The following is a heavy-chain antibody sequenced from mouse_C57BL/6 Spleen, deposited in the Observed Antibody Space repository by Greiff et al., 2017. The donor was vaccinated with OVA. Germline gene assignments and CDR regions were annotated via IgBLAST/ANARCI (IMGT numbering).Heavy chain of an antibody. Sequence: QVQLQQPGAELVMPGASVKLSCKASGYTFTSYWMHWVKQRPGQGLEWIGEIDPSDSYTNYNQKFKGKSTLTVDKSSSTAYMQLSSLTSEDSAVYYCARSAVGNYAMDYWGQGTSVTVSS. J-gene: IGHJ4*01. CDR3: ARSAVGNYAMDY. D-gene: IGHD1-1*01. V-gene: IGHV1-69*01. CDR1: GYTFTSYW. CDR2: IDPSDSYT.